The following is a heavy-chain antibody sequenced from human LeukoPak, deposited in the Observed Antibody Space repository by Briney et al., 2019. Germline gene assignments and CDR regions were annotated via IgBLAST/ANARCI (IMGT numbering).Heavy chain of an antibody. CDR3: VRDHAHAFDI. J-gene: IGHJ3*02. V-gene: IGHV3-48*01. CDR1: GFTFSSYA. CDR2: IRSRDGTV. Sequence: GGSLRLSCAASGFTFSSYAMSWARQAPGKGLEWISYIRSRDGTVSYADSVKGRFTISTDTAKSSLFLQMNGLSADDTAVYYCVRDHAHAFDIWGQGTMVTVSS.